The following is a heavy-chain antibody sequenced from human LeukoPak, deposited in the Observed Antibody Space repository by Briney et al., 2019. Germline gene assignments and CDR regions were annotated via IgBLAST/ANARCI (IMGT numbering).Heavy chain of an antibody. D-gene: IGHD2-2*02. Sequence: GGSLTLSCAVSGFTFSSYWKHWVRHPPGKGLVWVSRVNTDGSSTTYAHSVQGRFPITRDNAKYTVHLQMNSLRAEDTAVYYCARGPIPATAIPENWRQGTLVTVSS. CDR2: VNTDGSST. CDR1: GFTFSSYW. V-gene: IGHV3-74*01. J-gene: IGHJ4*02. CDR3: ARGPIPATAIPEN.